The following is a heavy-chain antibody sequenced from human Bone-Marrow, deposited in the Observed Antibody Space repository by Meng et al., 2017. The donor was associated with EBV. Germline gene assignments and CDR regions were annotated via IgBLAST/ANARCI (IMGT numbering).Heavy chain of an antibody. D-gene: IGHD3-10*01. CDR2: IGTAGDT. J-gene: IGHJ4*02. Sequence: EVSLLLLGGGVVEPGGCLWFSAGASGFSFVSYDMHWVRQATGKGREWVSAIGTAGDTYYPGSVKGRSTRSRENAKNALYLQMNCLRAGDTAVYYCARDGGSRSYDYWGQGTLVTVSS. CDR1: GFSFVSYD. CDR3: ARDGGSRSYDY. V-gene: IGHV3-13*01.